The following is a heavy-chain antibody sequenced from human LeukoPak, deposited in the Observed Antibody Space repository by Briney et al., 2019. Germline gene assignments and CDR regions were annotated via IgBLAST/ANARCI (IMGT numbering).Heavy chain of an antibody. V-gene: IGHV1-18*01. CDR3: ARNGAQDYYYYGMDV. D-gene: IGHD4-17*01. Sequence: ASVKVSCKASGYTFTSYGISWVRQAPGQGLEWMGWISAYNGNTNYAQKLQGRVTMTTDTSTSTAYMELRSLRSDDTAVYYCARNGAQDYYYYGMDVWGQGTTVTVSS. CDR1: GYTFTSYG. J-gene: IGHJ6*02. CDR2: ISAYNGNT.